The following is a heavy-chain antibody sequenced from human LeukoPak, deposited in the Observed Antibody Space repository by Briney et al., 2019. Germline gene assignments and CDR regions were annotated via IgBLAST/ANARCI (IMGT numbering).Heavy chain of an antibody. J-gene: IGHJ3*02. CDR3: ARGARELFPIPTRQNAFDI. V-gene: IGHV1-69*06. Sequence: ASVKVSCKASGYTFTSYGISWVRQAPGQGLEWMGGIIPIFGTANYAQKFQGRVTITADKSTSTAYMELSSLRSEDTAVYYCARGARELFPIPTRQNAFDIWGQGTMVTVSS. D-gene: IGHD3-10*01. CDR2: IIPIFGTA. CDR1: GYTFTSYG.